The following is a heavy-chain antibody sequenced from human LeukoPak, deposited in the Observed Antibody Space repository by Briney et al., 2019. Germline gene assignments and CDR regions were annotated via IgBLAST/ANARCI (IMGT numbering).Heavy chain of an antibody. CDR2: FYYSGST. CDR1: GGSFSDYY. CDR3: ARGKLPSITMVRGVRHTNWFDP. J-gene: IGHJ5*02. V-gene: IGHV4-59*01. Sequence: SETLSLTCGVYGGSFSDYYWSWIRQPPGKGLEWIGHFYYSGSTNYNPSLKSRVTISGDTSKNQFSLKLRSVSAADTAVYYCARGKLPSITMVRGVRHTNWFDPWGQGTLVTVSS. D-gene: IGHD3-10*01.